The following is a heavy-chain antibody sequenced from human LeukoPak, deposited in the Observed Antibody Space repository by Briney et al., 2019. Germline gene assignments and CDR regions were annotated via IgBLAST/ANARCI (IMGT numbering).Heavy chain of an antibody. J-gene: IGHJ5*02. CDR2: INHSGST. CDR1: GGSFSGYY. V-gene: IGHV4-34*01. CDR3: AKYVSTGWFDP. Sequence: SETLSLTCAVYGGSFSGYYWSWIRQPPGKGLEWIGEINHSGSTNYNPSLKSRVTISVDTSKNQFSLKLSSVTAADTAVYYCAKYVSTGWFDPWGQGTLVTVSS. D-gene: IGHD5/OR15-5a*01.